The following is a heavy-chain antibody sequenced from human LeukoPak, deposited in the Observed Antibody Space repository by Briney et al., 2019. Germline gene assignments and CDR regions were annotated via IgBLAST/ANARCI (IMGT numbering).Heavy chain of an antibody. CDR2: IGTAGDT. J-gene: IGHJ6*02. CDR3: ARGVVAARPRGRRPYGMDV. CDR1: GFTFSSYD. V-gene: IGHV3-13*01. Sequence: GGSLRLSCAASGFTFSSYDMHWVRQATGKGLEWVSAIGTAGDTYYPGSVKGRFTISRENAKNSLYLQMNSLRAGDTAVYYCARGVVAARPRGRRPYGMDVWGQGTTVTVSS. D-gene: IGHD6-6*01.